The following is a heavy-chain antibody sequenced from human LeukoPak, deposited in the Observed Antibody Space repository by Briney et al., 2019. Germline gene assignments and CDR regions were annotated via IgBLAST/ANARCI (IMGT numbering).Heavy chain of an antibody. V-gene: IGHV3-23*01. D-gene: IGHD1-26*01. J-gene: IGHJ4*02. CDR1: GFTFSSYG. CDR3: AKDSGSYYLDY. CDR2: ISGSGGST. Sequence: RGSLRLSCAASGFTFSSYGMSWVRQAPGKGLEWVSAISGSGGSTYYADSVKGRFTISRDNSKNTLYLQMNSLRAEDTAVYYCAKDSGSYYLDYWGQGTLVTVSS.